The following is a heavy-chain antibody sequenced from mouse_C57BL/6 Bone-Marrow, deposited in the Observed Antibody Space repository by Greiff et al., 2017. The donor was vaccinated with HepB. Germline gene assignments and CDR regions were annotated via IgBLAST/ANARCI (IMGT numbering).Heavy chain of an antibody. J-gene: IGHJ2*01. V-gene: IGHV1-54*01. CDR1: GYAFTNYL. CDR3: ARLRQLRPYFDY. CDR2: INPGSGGT. Sequence: QVQLKQSGAELVRPGTSVKVSCKASGYAFTNYLIEWVKQRPRQGLEWIGVINPGSGGTNYNEKFKGKATLTADKSSSTAYMQLSSLTSEDSAVYFCARLRQLRPYFDYWGQGTTLTVSS. D-gene: IGHD3-2*02.